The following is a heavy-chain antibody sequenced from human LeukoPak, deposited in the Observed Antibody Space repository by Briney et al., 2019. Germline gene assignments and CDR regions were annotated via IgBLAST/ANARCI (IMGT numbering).Heavy chain of an antibody. J-gene: IGHJ4*02. Sequence: PSETLSLTCTVSGGSISSSSYYWGWIRQPPGKGLEWIGSIYYSGSTYYNPSLKSRVTISVDTSKNQFSLKLSSVTAADTAMYYCARAVTMVRGVIYYFDYWGQGTLVTVSS. V-gene: IGHV4-39*01. CDR1: GGSISSSSYY. CDR2: IYYSGST. D-gene: IGHD3-10*01. CDR3: ARAVTMVRGVIYYFDY.